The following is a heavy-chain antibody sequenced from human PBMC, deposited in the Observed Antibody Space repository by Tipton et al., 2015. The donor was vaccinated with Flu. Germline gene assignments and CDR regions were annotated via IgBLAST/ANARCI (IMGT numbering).Heavy chain of an antibody. Sequence: SLRLSCAASGFTFSSYSMNWVRQAPGKGLEWVSSISSSSSYIYYADSVKGRFTISRDNAKNSLYLQMNSLRAEDTAVYYCARVQGGYSYGYFDYWGQGTLVPVSS. CDR1: GFTFSSYS. D-gene: IGHD5-18*01. J-gene: IGHJ4*02. CDR2: ISSSSSYI. CDR3: ARVQGGYSYGYFDY. V-gene: IGHV3-21*01.